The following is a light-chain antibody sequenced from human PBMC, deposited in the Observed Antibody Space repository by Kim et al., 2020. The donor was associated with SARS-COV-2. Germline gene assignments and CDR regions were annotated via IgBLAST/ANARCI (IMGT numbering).Light chain of an antibody. CDR1: QSVSSN. J-gene: IGKJ4*01. Sequence: SVSPGERATLSCRASQSVSSNLAWYQQKPGQAPRLLIYGASTRATGIPARFSGSGSGTEFTLTISSLQSEDFAVYYCQQYNNWPLTFGGGPRWIS. CDR2: GAS. CDR3: QQYNNWPLT. V-gene: IGKV3-15*01.